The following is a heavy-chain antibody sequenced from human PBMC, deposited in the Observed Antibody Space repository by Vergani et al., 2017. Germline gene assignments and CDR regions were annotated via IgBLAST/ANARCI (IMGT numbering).Heavy chain of an antibody. CDR3: AREQWLPIDYFDY. CDR2: ISAYNGNT. CDR1: GYTFSTYG. J-gene: IGHJ4*02. Sequence: QVQLVQSGAEVKKPGASVKVSCKASGYTFSTYGISWVRQAPGQGLEWMGWISAYNGNTNYPEKFQGRLTMTTDTSTRPAYMELRSLRSDDTAVYYCAREQWLPIDYFDYGGQGTLVTVSS. D-gene: IGHD6-19*01. V-gene: IGHV1-18*01.